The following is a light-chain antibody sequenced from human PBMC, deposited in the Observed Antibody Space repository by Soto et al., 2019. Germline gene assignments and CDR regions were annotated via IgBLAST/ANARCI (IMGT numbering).Light chain of an antibody. CDR3: QQYGSSPFT. V-gene: IGKV3-20*01. CDR2: GTS. Sequence: EIVLTQSPGTQSLSPGERATLSCRASQSFSSYLAWYQQKPGQAPRLLIYGTSNRATGIPDRFSGSGSGTDFTLTISRLEPEDSAVYYCQQYGSSPFTFGGGTQVEI. CDR1: QSFSSY. J-gene: IGKJ4*01.